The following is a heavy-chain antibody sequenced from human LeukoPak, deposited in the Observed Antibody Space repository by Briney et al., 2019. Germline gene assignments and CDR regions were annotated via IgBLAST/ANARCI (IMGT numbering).Heavy chain of an antibody. Sequence: GGSLRLSCSASGFTFSSYSMNWVRQAPGKGLEWVSSISSGSTYIYYADSVKGRFTLSRDNAKNSLYLQMNSLRAEDTAVYYCASLSGASWGYFDYWGQGTLVTVSS. CDR1: GFTFSSYS. CDR3: ASLSGASWGYFDY. CDR2: ISSGSTYI. V-gene: IGHV3-21*01. D-gene: IGHD2-15*01. J-gene: IGHJ4*02.